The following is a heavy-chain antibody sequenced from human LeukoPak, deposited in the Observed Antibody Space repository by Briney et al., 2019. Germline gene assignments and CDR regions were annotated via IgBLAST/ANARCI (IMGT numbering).Heavy chain of an antibody. CDR1: GLTFSNYW. Sequence: GGSLRLSCAVSGLTFSNYWMHWVRQAPGKGLVWVSRISNDGTSTSYADSVKGRFTISRDNAKNSLFLQMTSLRAEDTALYYCAPEVWELQGASDIWGQGTMVTVSS. J-gene: IGHJ3*02. V-gene: IGHV3-74*01. CDR3: APEVWELQGASDI. CDR2: ISNDGTST. D-gene: IGHD1-26*01.